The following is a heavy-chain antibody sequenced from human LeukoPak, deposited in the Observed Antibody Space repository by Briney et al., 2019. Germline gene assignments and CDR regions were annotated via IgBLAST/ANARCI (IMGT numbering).Heavy chain of an antibody. CDR2: INHSGST. D-gene: IGHD3-10*01. V-gene: IGHV4-34*01. CDR1: GGSFSGYY. J-gene: IGHJ5*02. CDR3: ARGLAFVGYYGSGSFYGRPNWFDP. Sequence: SETLSLTCAVYGGSFSGYYWSWIRQPPGKGLEWIGEINHSGSTNYNPSLKSRVTISVDTSKNQFSLKLSSVTAADTAVYYCARGLAFVGYYGSGSFYGRPNWFDPWGQGTLVTVSS.